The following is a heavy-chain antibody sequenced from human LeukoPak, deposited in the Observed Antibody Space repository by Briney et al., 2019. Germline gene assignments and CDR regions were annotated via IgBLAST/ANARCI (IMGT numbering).Heavy chain of an antibody. CDR1: GGPISSGDYY. J-gene: IGHJ4*02. D-gene: IGHD3-10*01. V-gene: IGHV4-30-4*08. Sequence: SETLSLTCTVSGGPISSGDYYWSWIRQPPGKGLEWIGYIYYSGSTYYNPSLKSRVTISVDTSKNQFSLKLSSVTAADTAVYYCARASFAPGGGDYWGQGTLVTVSS. CDR3: ARASFAPGGGDY. CDR2: IYYSGST.